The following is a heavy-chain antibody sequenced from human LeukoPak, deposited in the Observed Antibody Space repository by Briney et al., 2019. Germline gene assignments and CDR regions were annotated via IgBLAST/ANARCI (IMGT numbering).Heavy chain of an antibody. Sequence: SVKVSCKASGGTFSSYAISWVRQAPGQELEWMGGIIPIFGTANYAQKFQGRVTITTDESTSTAYMELSSLRSEDTAVYYCARTIPNNYYDSSGYYGDAFDIWGQGTMVTVSS. CDR2: IIPIFGTA. V-gene: IGHV1-69*05. CDR1: GGTFSSYA. CDR3: ARTIPNNYYDSSGYYGDAFDI. D-gene: IGHD3-22*01. J-gene: IGHJ3*02.